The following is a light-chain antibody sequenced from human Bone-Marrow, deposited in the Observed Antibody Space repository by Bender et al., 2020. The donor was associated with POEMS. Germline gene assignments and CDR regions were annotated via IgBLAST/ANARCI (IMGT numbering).Light chain of an antibody. V-gene: IGLV2-8*01. Sequence: QSVLTQPPSASGSPGQSVTISCTGTSSDVGGHDYVSWYQQHPGKAPKLIIYDVNKRPSGVPDRFSGSKSGNMASLTVSGLQAADEADDYCSSYAGTKNPPFGGGTKLTVL. CDR1: SSDVGGHDY. J-gene: IGLJ2*01. CDR3: SSYAGTKNPP. CDR2: DVN.